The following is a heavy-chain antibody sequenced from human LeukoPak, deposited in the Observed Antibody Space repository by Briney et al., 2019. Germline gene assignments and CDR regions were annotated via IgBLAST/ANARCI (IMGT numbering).Heavy chain of an antibody. CDR2: ITRSGGDS. CDR1: GFTFDSYT. Sequence: GGSLRLSCAASGFTFDSYTMVWVRQAPGSGLEWVSAITRSGGDSYHADSVKGRFTVSRDNSKNTLFLQINSLRVEDTALYYCARGVSGWPYYLDFWGQGTLVTVSS. J-gene: IGHJ4*02. V-gene: IGHV3-23*01. CDR3: ARGVSGWPYYLDF. D-gene: IGHD6-25*01.